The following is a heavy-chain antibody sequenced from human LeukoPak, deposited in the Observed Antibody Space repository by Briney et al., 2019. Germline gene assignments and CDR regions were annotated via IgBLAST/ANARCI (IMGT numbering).Heavy chain of an antibody. CDR2: ISGGGGST. V-gene: IGHV3-23*01. CDR1: GFTFSSYA. Sequence: GGSLRLSCAASGFTFSSYAMSWVRQAPGKGLEWVSAISGGGGSTYYADSVKGRFTISRDNSKNTLYLQMNSLRAEDTAVYYCARERGSGWYYFDYWGQGTLVTVSS. D-gene: IGHD6-19*01. CDR3: ARERGSGWYYFDY. J-gene: IGHJ4*02.